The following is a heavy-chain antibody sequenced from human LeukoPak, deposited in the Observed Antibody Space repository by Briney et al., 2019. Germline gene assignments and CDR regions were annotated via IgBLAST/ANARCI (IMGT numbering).Heavy chain of an antibody. CDR3: ARGYDYVWDWYHL. CDR1: EFSVGSNY. J-gene: IGHJ2*01. D-gene: IGHD3-16*01. V-gene: IGHV3-74*01. Sequence: GGSLRLSCAASEFSVGSNYMTWVRQAPGKGLVWVSRINSDGSSTSYADSVKGRFTISRDNAKNTLYLQMNSLRAEDTAVYYCARGYDYVWDWYHLWGRGTLVTVSS. CDR2: INSDGSST.